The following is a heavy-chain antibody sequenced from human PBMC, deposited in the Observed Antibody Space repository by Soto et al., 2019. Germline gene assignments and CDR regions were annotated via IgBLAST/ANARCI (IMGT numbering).Heavy chain of an antibody. Sequence: QVQLVQSGAEVKKPGASVKVSCKASGYTFTSYAISWVRQAPGQGLEWMGWIIAYNGNTKYAQKPQARVTRTTDTPPSPASRELRSLRSDDTAVYYGSRDAPPADYWGQGNLVTVSS. V-gene: IGHV1-18*01. J-gene: IGHJ4*02. CDR3: SRDAPPADY. CDR2: IIAYNGNT. CDR1: GYTFTSYA.